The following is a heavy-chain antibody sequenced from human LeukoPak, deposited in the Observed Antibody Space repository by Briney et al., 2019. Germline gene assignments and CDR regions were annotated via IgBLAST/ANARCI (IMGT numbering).Heavy chain of an antibody. D-gene: IGHD5-18*01. V-gene: IGHV3-23*01. CDR3: ASGYSYEGYYYYYMDV. Sequence: GGSLRLSCAASGFTFSSYAMSWVRQAPGKGLESVSAISGSGGSTYYADSVKGRFTISRDNSKNTLYLQMNSLRAEDTAVYYCASGYSYEGYYYYYMDVWGKGTTVTVSS. CDR1: GFTFSSYA. J-gene: IGHJ6*03. CDR2: ISGSGGST.